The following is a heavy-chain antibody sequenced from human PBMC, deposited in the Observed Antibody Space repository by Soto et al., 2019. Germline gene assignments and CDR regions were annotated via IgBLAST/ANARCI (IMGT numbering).Heavy chain of an antibody. CDR3: VRGDYGDYSHWFDP. CDR1: GYTFTKFD. Sequence: QVQLVQSGAEVKKPGASVRVSCKASGYTFTKFDINWVRQATGQGLEWMGWMNPNSGNTGYAQKFQGRVTMTRNTSITTAYMELSTLRPEDTAVYYCVRGDYGDYSHWFDPWGQGTLVTVSS. V-gene: IGHV1-8*01. CDR2: MNPNSGNT. D-gene: IGHD4-17*01. J-gene: IGHJ5*02.